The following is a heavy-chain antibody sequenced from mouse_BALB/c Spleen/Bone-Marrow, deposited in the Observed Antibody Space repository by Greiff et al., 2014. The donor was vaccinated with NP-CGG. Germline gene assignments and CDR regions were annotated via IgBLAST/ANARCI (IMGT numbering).Heavy chain of an antibody. D-gene: IGHD2-3*01. CDR1: GFDISRYW. CDR3: ARNGYYGWIAY. Sequence: EVHLVESGGGLVQPGGSLKLSCAASGFDISRYWMTWVRQAPGKGLEWIGEINPDSRTINYTPSLKDKFIISRDNAKNTLYLQMSKVRSEDTALYYCARNGYYGWIAYWGQGTLVTVSA. CDR2: INPDSRTI. V-gene: IGHV4-1*02. J-gene: IGHJ3*01.